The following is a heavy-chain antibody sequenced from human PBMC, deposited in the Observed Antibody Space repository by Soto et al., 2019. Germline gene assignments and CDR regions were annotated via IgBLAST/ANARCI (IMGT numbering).Heavy chain of an antibody. V-gene: IGHV3-30*18. Sequence: GGSLRLSCAASGFTFSSYGMHWVRQAPGKGLEWVAVISYDGSNKYYADSVKGRFTISRDNSKNTLYLQMNSLGAEDTAVYYCAKGRFGARSIGESYPDYWGQGTLVTVSS. CDR1: GFTFSSYG. CDR3: AKGRFGARSIGESYPDY. CDR2: ISYDGSNK. J-gene: IGHJ4*02. D-gene: IGHD3-10*01.